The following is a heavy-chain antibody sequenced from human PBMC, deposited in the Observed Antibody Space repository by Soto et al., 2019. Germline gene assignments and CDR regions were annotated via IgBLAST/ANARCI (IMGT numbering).Heavy chain of an antibody. V-gene: IGHV3-21*04. CDR3: ASLITVTTNYYYYGMDV. J-gene: IGHJ6*02. D-gene: IGHD4-17*01. CDR1: GFTFSSNS. CDR2: ISSSSSYI. Sequence: GGSLRLSCAASGFTFSSNSMNWVRQAPGKGLEWVSSISSSSSYIYYADSLKGHVTISADKSISTAYLQWSSLKASDTAMYYCASLITVTTNYYYYGMDVWGQGTTVTVSS.